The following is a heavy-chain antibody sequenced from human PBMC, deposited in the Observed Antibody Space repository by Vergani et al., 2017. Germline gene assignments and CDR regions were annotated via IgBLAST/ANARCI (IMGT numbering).Heavy chain of an antibody. J-gene: IGHJ4*02. V-gene: IGHV4-31*03. CDR3: RYSGSPSSGYFDY. CDR1: GGPISSGGYY. Sequence: QVQLQESGPGLVKPSQILSLTCTVSGGPISSGGYYWSWIRQHPGKGLEWIGYIYYSGSTYHNPSLKSRVTISVDTSKNQFSLKLSSVTAADTAVYYCRYSGSPSSGYFDYWGQGTLVTVSS. CDR2: IYYSGST. D-gene: IGHD3-10*01.